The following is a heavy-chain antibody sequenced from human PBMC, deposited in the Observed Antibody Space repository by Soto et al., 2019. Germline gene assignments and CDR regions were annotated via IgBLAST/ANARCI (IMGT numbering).Heavy chain of an antibody. J-gene: IGHJ6*03. V-gene: IGHV3-48*01. CDR1: GFILSDCA. CDR2: ISSSSSVI. CDR3: ARDLSWGSNWYYYMDV. D-gene: IGHD7-27*01. Sequence: EVQLVESGGGLVQPGGSLRLSCATSGFILSDCAMNWVRQAPGKGLEWVSYISSSSSVIDYADSVKGRLTVSRDNARNSLYLQMTSLRAEDTAVYYCARDLSWGSNWYYYMDVWGKGTPVTVSS.